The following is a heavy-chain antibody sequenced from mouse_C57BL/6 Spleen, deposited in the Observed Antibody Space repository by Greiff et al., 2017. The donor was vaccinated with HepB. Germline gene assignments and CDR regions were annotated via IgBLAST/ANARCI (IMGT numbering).Heavy chain of an antibody. CDR2: IDPSDSYT. V-gene: IGHV1-69*01. CDR1: GYTFTSYW. J-gene: IGHJ2*01. Sequence: VQLQQSGAELVMPGASVKLSCKASGYTFTSYWMHWVKQRPGQGLEWIGEIDPSDSYTNYNQKFKGKSTLTVDKSSSTAYMQLSSLTSEYSAVYCCARQGVTLHYLDYWGQGTTLTVSS. D-gene: IGHD2-13*01. CDR3: ARQGVTLHYLDY.